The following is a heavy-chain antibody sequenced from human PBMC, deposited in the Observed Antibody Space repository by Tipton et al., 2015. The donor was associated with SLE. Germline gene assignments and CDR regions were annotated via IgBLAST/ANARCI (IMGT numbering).Heavy chain of an antibody. V-gene: IGHV4-34*01. CDR3: ARDMGASLRYFDL. J-gene: IGHJ2*01. Sequence: TLSLTCAVYGGSFSGYYWSWIRQSPGKGLEWIGEINHSGSTNYNPSLKSRVTISVDTSKNQFSLKLRSVTAADTAVYYCARDMGASLRYFDLWGRGTLVTVSS. CDR1: GGSFSGYY. CDR2: INHSGST.